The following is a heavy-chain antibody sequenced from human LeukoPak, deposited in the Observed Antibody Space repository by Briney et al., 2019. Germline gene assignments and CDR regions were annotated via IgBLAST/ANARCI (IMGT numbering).Heavy chain of an antibody. J-gene: IGHJ4*02. CDR3: ARDCSGGSLRY. V-gene: IGHV3-21*01. CDR2: ISSSSSYI. CDR1: GFTFSRYS. Sequence: PGGSLRLSCAASGFTFSRYSMHWVRQAPGKGLEWVSYISSSSSYIYYADSVKCRFTISRDNAKNSLYLQMSSLRAEDTAVYYCARDCSGGSLRYCGQGTLVTVSS. D-gene: IGHD2-15*01.